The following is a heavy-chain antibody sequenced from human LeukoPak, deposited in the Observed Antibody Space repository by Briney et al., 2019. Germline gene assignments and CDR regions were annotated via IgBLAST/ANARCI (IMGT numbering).Heavy chain of an antibody. CDR3: ARGGAVGATSDY. CDR1: GYTFTSYD. J-gene: IGHJ4*02. CDR2: MNPNSGNT. Sequence: ASVKVSCKASGYTFTSYDINWVRQATGQGLGWMGWMNPNSGNTGYAQKFQGRVTMTRNTSISTAYMELSSLRSEDTAVYYCARGGAVGATSDYWGQGTLVTVSS. V-gene: IGHV1-8*01. D-gene: IGHD1-26*01.